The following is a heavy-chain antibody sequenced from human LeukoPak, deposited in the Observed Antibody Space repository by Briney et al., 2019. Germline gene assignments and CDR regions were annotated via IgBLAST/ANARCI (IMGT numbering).Heavy chain of an antibody. CDR2: IYPGDSDT. J-gene: IGHJ4*02. D-gene: IGHD3-10*01. CDR3: ARRVYYGSGSYHFDY. Sequence: TGESLKISCKGSGYSFTSYWIGWVRQMPGKGLEWMGIIYPGDSDTRYSPSFQGQVTISADKSISTAYLQWSSLEASDTAMYYCARRVYYGSGSYHFDYWGQGTLVTVSS. V-gene: IGHV5-51*01. CDR1: GYSFTSYW.